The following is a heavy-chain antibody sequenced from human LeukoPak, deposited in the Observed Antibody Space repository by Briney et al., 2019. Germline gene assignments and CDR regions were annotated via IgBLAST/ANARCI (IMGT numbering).Heavy chain of an antibody. Sequence: ASVKVSCKASGYTFTSCYMHWVRQAPGQGLEWMGIINPSDDSTSYAQKFQGRVTMTRDTSTSTVYMELSSLRSEDTAVYYCAKGGHVAHLINFDYWGQGTLVTVSS. CDR3: AKGGHVAHLINFDY. CDR2: INPSDDST. D-gene: IGHD2-21*01. J-gene: IGHJ4*02. V-gene: IGHV1-46*01. CDR1: GYTFTSCY.